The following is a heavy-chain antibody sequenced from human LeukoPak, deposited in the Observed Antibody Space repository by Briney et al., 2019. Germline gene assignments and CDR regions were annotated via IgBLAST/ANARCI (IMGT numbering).Heavy chain of an antibody. CDR3: AKFAEPVRRIAAAGGNWFDP. CDR2: ISAYNGNT. V-gene: IGHV1-18*01. Sequence: ASVKVSCKASGYTFTSYGISWVRQAPGQGLEWMGWISAYNGNTNYAQKLQGRVTMTTDTSTSTAYMELRSLRSDDTAVYYCAKFAEPVRRIAAAGGNWFDPWGQGTLVTVSS. J-gene: IGHJ5*02. D-gene: IGHD6-13*01. CDR1: GYTFTSYG.